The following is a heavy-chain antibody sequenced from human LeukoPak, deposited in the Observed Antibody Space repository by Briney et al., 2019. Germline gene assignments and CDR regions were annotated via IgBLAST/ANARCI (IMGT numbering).Heavy chain of an antibody. CDR3: ARVVVAVLTVWFDP. Sequence: PSETLSLTCTVSGGSISSYYWSWIRQPAGKGLEWIGHIYTSGSTNYNPSLKSRVTMSVDTSKNQFSLKLSSVTAADTAVYYCARVVVAVLTVWFDPWGQGTLVTVSS. D-gene: IGHD2-15*01. CDR2: IYTSGST. J-gene: IGHJ5*02. CDR1: GGSISSYY. V-gene: IGHV4-4*07.